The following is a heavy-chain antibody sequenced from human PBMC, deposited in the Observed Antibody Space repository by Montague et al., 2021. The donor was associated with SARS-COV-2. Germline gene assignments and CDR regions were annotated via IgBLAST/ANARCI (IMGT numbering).Heavy chain of an antibody. CDR2: VYFSGTA. V-gene: IGHV4-59*08. J-gene: IGHJ4*02. D-gene: IGHD6-19*01. CDR1: AGSINNHY. CDR3: ARRPSSGWFFDY. Sequence: SETLSLTCTVSAGSINNHYWSWIRQTPGKELEWIAYVYFSGTASYNPSLKSRVTISVDTSRNQFSLQLTSVTAADTAVYYCARRPSSGWFFDYWGQGTQVSVSS.